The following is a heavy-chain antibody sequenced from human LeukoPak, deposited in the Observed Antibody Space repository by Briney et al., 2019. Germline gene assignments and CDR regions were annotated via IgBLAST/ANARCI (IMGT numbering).Heavy chain of an antibody. Sequence: PGGSLRLSCAASGFTFSSYGMHWVRQAPGKGLEWVAFIRYDGSNKYYADSVKGRFTISRDNSKNTLYLQMNSLRAEDTAVYYCARDVFSGKGSSWYREHWFDPWGQGTLVTVSS. CDR3: ARDVFSGKGSSWYREHWFDP. V-gene: IGHV3-30*02. CDR2: IRYDGSNK. J-gene: IGHJ5*02. D-gene: IGHD6-13*01. CDR1: GFTFSSYG.